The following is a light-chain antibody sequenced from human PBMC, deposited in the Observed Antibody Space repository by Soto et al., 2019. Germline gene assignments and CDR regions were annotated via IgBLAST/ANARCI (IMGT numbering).Light chain of an antibody. J-gene: IGLJ1*01. CDR2: DVS. CDR1: SSDVGRYNF. CDR3: SSYTSSSTRV. Sequence: QSALTQPASVSGSPGQSITISCTETSSDVGRYNFVSWYQQHPGKAPKLMIYDVSSRPSGISNRFSGSKSGNTASLTISGLQAEDEADYYCSSYTSSSTRVFGTGTKLTVL. V-gene: IGLV2-14*01.